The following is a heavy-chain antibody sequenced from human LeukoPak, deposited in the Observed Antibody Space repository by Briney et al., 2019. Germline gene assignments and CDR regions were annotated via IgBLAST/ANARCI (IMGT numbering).Heavy chain of an antibody. CDR1: GFTFSSYS. CDR3: ARAYYDFWSGYYTDFDY. D-gene: IGHD3-3*01. J-gene: IGHJ4*02. V-gene: IGHV3-21*01. Sequence: GGSLRLSSAASGFTFSSYSMNWVRQAPGRGLEWVSSISSSSSYIYYADSVKGRFTISRDNAKNSLYLQMNSLRAEDTAVYYCARAYYDFWSGYYTDFDYWGQGTLVTVSS. CDR2: ISSSSSYI.